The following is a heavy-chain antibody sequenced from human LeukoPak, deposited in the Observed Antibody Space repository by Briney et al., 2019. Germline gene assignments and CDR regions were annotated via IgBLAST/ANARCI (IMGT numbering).Heavy chain of an antibody. Sequence: GGSLRLSCAASGFTFSKYWIHWVRQAPGKGLVWVSRINPAGNYGDYADSVKGRFTISRDNAKNTVYLQMNSLRAEDTALFYCVRDWDHFDFDSWGQGTLATVSS. CDR2: INPAGNYG. J-gene: IGHJ5*01. V-gene: IGHV3-74*01. CDR1: GFTFSKYW. CDR3: VRDWDHFDFDS. D-gene: IGHD1-26*01.